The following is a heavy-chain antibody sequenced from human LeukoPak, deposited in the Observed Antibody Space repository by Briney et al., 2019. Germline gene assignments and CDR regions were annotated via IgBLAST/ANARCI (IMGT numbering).Heavy chain of an antibody. CDR2: ISSSSSYI. V-gene: IGHV3-21*01. CDR3: ARTGVPAAMDAFDI. CDR1: GFTISSYS. D-gene: IGHD2-2*01. J-gene: IGHJ3*02. Sequence: GGSLRLSCAASGFTISSYSMNWVRQAPGKGLEWVSSISSSSSYIYYADSVKGRFTISRDNAKNSLYLQMNNLRAEDTAVYYCARTGVPAAMDAFDIWGQGTMVTVSS.